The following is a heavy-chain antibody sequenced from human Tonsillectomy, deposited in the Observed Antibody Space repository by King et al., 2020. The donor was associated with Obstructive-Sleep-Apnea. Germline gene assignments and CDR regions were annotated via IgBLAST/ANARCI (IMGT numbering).Heavy chain of an antibody. CDR3: ARVGGIYGDYADY. D-gene: IGHD1-26*01. CDR2: IYYSGST. Sequence: QLQESGPGLVKPSQTLSLTCTVSGGSISSGGYYWSWIRQHPGKGLEWTGYIYYSGSTYYNPSLKSRVTISVDTSKNQFSLKLSSVTAADTAVYYCARVGGIYGDYADYWGQGTLVTVSS. J-gene: IGHJ4*02. V-gene: IGHV4-31*03. CDR1: GGSISSGGYY.